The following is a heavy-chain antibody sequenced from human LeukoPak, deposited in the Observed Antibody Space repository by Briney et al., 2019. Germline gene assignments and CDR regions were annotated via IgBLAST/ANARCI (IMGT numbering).Heavy chain of an antibody. Sequence: SETLSLTCAVNGGSFSDYYWSWIRQPPGKGLEWIGSIYYSGSTYYDPSLKSRVTISVDTSKNQFSLKLSSVTAADTAVYYCARLTIYASGEDSWGQGTLVTVSS. V-gene: IGHV4-34*01. J-gene: IGHJ4*02. D-gene: IGHD2/OR15-2a*01. CDR3: ARLTIYASGEDS. CDR1: GGSFSDYY. CDR2: IYYSGST.